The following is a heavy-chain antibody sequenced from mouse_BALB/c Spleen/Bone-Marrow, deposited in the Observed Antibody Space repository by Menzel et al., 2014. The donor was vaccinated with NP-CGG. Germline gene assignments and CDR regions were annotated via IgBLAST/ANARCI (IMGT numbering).Heavy chain of an antibody. D-gene: IGHD2-10*02. Sequence: QVQLKESGAELVRPGSSVKISCKASGYPFSSYWMSWVKQRPGQGLEWIGQIYPGDGKTNYNGKFKGNATLTADKSSSTAYMQLISLTSEDSAVYFCARKYGDYWGQGTTLTVSS. CDR2: IYPGDGKT. CDR1: GYPFSSYW. J-gene: IGHJ2*01. CDR3: ARKYGDY. V-gene: IGHV1-80*01.